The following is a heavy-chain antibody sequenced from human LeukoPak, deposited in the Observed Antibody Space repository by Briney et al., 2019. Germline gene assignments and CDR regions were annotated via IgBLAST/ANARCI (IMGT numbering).Heavy chain of an antibody. CDR2: NNPSGGST. V-gene: IGHV1-46*01. Sequence: GASVKVSCKASGYTFTSYYMHWVRQAPGQGLEWMGINNPSGGSTSYAQKLQGRVTMTRDTSTSTVYMELSSLRSEDTAVYYCARDLTNYGGNSDLDYWGQGTLVTVSS. CDR3: ARDLTNYGGNSDLDY. J-gene: IGHJ4*02. D-gene: IGHD4-23*01. CDR1: GYTFTSYY.